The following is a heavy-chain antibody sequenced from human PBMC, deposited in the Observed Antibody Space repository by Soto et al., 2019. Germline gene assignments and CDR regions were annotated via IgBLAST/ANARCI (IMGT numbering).Heavy chain of an antibody. CDR1: GYTFHNYE. CDR2: ISAYNYNT. CDR3: ARLPGLCRQVLGY. V-gene: IGHV1-18*01. J-gene: IGHJ4*02. Sequence: QVQLVQSGTEVKKPGASVKVSCNAPGYTFHNYEVNWVRQAPGHGLEWMFRISAYNYNTLYAQNCEGRGIRTTGTSTRTAYTELRSLRSDDTARYTCARLPGLCRQVLGYWCQGTQVTVST. D-gene: IGHD2-15*01.